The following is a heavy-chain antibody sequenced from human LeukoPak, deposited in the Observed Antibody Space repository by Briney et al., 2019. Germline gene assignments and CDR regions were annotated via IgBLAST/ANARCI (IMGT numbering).Heavy chain of an antibody. CDR2: TYYRSKWYN. CDR3: ARGLSPLLEPFD. Sequence: SETLSLTCTVSGGSISSYYWNWIRQSPSRGLEWLGRTYYRSKWYNDYAVSVKSRITINPDTSKNQFSLQLNSVTPEDTAVYYCARGLSPLLEPFDWGQGTLVTVSS. J-gene: IGHJ4*02. D-gene: IGHD1-1*01. CDR1: GGSISSYY. V-gene: IGHV6-1*01.